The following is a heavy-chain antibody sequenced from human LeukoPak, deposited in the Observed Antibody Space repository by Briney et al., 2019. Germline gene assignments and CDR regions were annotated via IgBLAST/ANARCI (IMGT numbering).Heavy chain of an antibody. V-gene: IGHV4-30-2*01. CDR1: GGSISSGGYS. CDR2: IYHSGST. D-gene: IGHD5-12*01. Sequence: KPSQTLSLTCAVSGGSISSGGYSWSWIRQPPGKGLEWIGYIYHSGSTYYNPSLKSRVTISVDRSKNQFSLKLSSVTAADTAVYYCARDGRYSGYDGAFDYWGQGTLVTVSS. J-gene: IGHJ4*02. CDR3: ARDGRYSGYDGAFDY.